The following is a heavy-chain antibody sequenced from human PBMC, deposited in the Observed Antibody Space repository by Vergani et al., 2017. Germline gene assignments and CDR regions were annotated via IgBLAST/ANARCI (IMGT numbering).Heavy chain of an antibody. J-gene: IGHJ4*02. CDR1: GFTFSSYA. Sequence: EVQLLESGGGLVQPGGSLRLSCAASGFTFSSYAMSWVRQAPGKGLEWVSAISGSGGSTYYADSVKGRFTISRDKSKNTLYLQMNSLRAEDTAVYYCAKDVQWELAFDYWGQGRLVTVSS. CDR3: AKDVQWELAFDY. CDR2: ISGSGGST. V-gene: IGHV3-23*01. D-gene: IGHD1-26*01.